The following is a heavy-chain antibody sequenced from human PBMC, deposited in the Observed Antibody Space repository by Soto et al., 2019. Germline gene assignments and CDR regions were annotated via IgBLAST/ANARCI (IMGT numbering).Heavy chain of an antibody. CDR1: GGTFSSYA. CDR3: ARARLRYFDMLWVRPNADYYYYCMDV. CDR2: IIPIFGTA. V-gene: IGHV1-69*01. J-gene: IGHJ6*02. Sequence: QVQLVQSGAEVKKPGSSVKVSCKASGGTFSSYAISWVRQAPGQGLEWMGGIIPIFGTANYAQKFQGRVTITADDSTSTAYMELSSLRAEDTAVYYCARARLRYFDMLWVRPNADYYYYCMDVWGQGTTVTVSS. D-gene: IGHD3-9*01.